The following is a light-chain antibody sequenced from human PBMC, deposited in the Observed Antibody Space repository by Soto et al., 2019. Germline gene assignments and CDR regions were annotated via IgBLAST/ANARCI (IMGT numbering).Light chain of an antibody. J-gene: IGLJ3*02. CDR1: IGSET. Sequence: SYELTQPPSVSVAPGQTARVTCGGNIGSETVLWYQQKPGQAPVLVVYDDTDRPSGIPERFSGSNSGNTATLTISRVEAGDEADYYCQVWDSGSDHQVFGGGTKVTVL. V-gene: IGLV3-21*02. CDR3: QVWDSGSDHQV. CDR2: DDT.